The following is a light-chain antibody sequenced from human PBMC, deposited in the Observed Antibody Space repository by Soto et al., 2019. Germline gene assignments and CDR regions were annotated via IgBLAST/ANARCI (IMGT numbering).Light chain of an antibody. J-gene: IGKJ4*01. Sequence: DIQMTQSPSSLSASVGDRGTITCRASQSISSYLNWYQQKPGKATKLLIYSASSLQSGVPSRFSGSGSGTDFTLTISSLQPEDFATYYCQQLNSYPALTFGGGTKVDIK. CDR1: QSISSY. CDR2: SAS. V-gene: IGKV1-39*01. CDR3: QQLNSYPALT.